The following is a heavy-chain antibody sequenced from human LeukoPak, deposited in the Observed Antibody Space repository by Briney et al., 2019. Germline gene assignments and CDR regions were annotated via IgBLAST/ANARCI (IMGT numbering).Heavy chain of an antibody. CDR1: GFTFSSYA. CDR3: AKSNYYGSGRTLYYYYYYGMDV. D-gene: IGHD3-10*01. Sequence: GGSLRLSCAASGFTFSSYAMSWVRQAPGKGLEWVSAISGSGGSTYYADSVKGRFTISRDNSKNTLYLQMNSLRAEDMAVYYCAKSNYYGSGRTLYYYYYYGMDVWGQGTTVTVSS. CDR2: ISGSGGST. V-gene: IGHV3-23*01. J-gene: IGHJ6*02.